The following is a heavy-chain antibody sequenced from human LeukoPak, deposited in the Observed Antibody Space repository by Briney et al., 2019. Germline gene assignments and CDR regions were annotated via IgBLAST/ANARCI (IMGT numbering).Heavy chain of an antibody. D-gene: IGHD5-18*01. Sequence: GASVKVSCKASGYTFTSYYMHWVRQAPGQGLEWMGWISAYNGDTNYAQKFQGRVTMTTDTSTSTAYMELRSLRSDDTAVYYCVRECSTAIYYFDYWGQGTLVTVSS. CDR2: ISAYNGDT. V-gene: IGHV1-18*04. J-gene: IGHJ4*02. CDR3: VRECSTAIYYFDY. CDR1: GYTFTSYY.